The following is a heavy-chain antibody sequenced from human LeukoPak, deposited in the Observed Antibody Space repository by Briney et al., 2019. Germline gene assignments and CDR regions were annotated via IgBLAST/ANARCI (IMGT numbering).Heavy chain of an antibody. CDR3: AKVVGNIVVVPAAIIHDCYYFVY. CDR2: ISGSGGST. J-gene: IGHJ4*02. D-gene: IGHD2-2*01. V-gene: IGHV3-23*01. Sequence: GGSLRLSCAASGFTFSSYAMSWVRQAPGKGLEWVSAISGSGGSTYYADSVKGRSTISRDNSKNTLYLQMNSLRAEDTAVYYCAKVVGNIVVVPAAIIHDCYYFVYWGQGTLVTVSS. CDR1: GFTFSSYA.